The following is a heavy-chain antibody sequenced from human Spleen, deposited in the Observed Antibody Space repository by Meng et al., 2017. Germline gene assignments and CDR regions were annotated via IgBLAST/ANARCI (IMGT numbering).Heavy chain of an antibody. CDR2: IYYSGST. CDR3: ATHIVVVTAFDI. V-gene: IGHV4-59*12. J-gene: IGHJ3*02. CDR1: GGSISSYY. D-gene: IGHD2-21*02. Sequence: SETLSLTCTVSGGSISSYYWSWIRQPPGKGLEWIGYIYYSGSTNYNPSLKSRVTISVDTSKNQFSLKLKSVTAADTAMYYCATHIVVVTAFDIWGQGTMVTVSS.